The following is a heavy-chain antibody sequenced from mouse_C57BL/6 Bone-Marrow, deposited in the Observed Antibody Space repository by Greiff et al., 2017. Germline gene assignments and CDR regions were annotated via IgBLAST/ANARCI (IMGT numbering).Heavy chain of an antibody. J-gene: IGHJ1*03. CDR1: GYTFTSYW. CDR3: ARRHYGSSPHWYFDV. Sequence: QVQLQQPGAELVRPGSSVKLSCKASGYTFTSYWMHWVKQRPIQGLEWIGNIDPSDSETHYNQKFKDKATLTVDKSSSTAYMQLSSLTSEDSAVYYWARRHYGSSPHWYFDVWGTGTTVTVSS. V-gene: IGHV1-52*01. D-gene: IGHD1-1*01. CDR2: IDPSDSET.